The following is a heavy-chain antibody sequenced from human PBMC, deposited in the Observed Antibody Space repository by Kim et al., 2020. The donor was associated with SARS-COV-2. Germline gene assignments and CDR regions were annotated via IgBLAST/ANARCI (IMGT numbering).Heavy chain of an antibody. CDR2: INAGNGNT. Sequence: ASVKVSCKASGYTFTSYAMHWVRQAPGQRLEWMGWINAGNGNTKYSQKFQGRVTITRDTSASTAYMELSSLRSEDTAVYYCATSQPEDIVVVPAITLYYYYGMDVWGQGTTVTVSS. V-gene: IGHV1-3*01. CDR3: ATSQPEDIVVVPAITLYYYYGMDV. CDR1: GYTFTSYA. J-gene: IGHJ6*02. D-gene: IGHD2-2*01.